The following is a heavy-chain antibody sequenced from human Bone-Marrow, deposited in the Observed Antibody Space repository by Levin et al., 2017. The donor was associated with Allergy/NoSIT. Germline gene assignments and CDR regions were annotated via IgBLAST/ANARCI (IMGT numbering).Heavy chain of an antibody. V-gene: IGHV4-31*03. CDR2: IYNSGTT. J-gene: IGHJ5*02. CDR3: ARERGLCSSSSCYLGRFDP. Sequence: PSETLSLTCTVSGDSISIGDSYWSWIRQHPGKGLEWIGYIYNSGTTYYNPSLKSRVTISVDTSKNQFSLKLSSVNAADTAVYYCARERGLCSSSSCYLGRFDPWGQGTLVTVSS. CDR1: GDSISIGDSY. D-gene: IGHD2-2*01.